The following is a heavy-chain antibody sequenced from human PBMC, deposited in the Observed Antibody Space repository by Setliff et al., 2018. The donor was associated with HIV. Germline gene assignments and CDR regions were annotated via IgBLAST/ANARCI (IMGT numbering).Heavy chain of an antibody. CDR3: ARDLRFDP. J-gene: IGHJ5*02. CDR1: GDSISSGGYS. V-gene: IGHV4-39*07. CDR2: IRSSGTT. Sequence: PSETLSLTCSVSGDSISSGGYSWGWIRQPPGMGLEWIGSIRSSGTTDYNPSLKSRVTISVDTSKNQFSLKLSSVTAADTAVYYCARDLRFDPWGQGTLVTVSS.